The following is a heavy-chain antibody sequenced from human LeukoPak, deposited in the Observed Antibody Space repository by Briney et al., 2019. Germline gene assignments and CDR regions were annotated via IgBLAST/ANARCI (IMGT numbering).Heavy chain of an antibody. CDR2: IQNDGSTK. D-gene: IGHD3/OR15-3a*01. CDR3: ARDRAVRWTGSLNL. V-gene: IGHV3-30*02. J-gene: IGHJ3*01. Sequence: GGSLRLSCAASEFTFSSYGMHWVRQAPGKGPEWVAFIQNDGSTKNFADFVKGRFTISRDNAKNSLYLQMSSLRAEDTAVYYCARDRAVRWTGSLNLWGQGTMVTVSS. CDR1: EFTFSSYG.